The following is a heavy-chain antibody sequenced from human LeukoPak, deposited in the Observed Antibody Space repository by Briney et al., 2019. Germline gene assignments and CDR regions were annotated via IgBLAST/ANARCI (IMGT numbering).Heavy chain of an antibody. V-gene: IGHV3-30*03. Sequence: PGRSLRVSCAASGFTFSTYGLHWVRQAPGKGLEWVAVISYDGSNKYYADSVKGRFTISRDNSKNTLYLQMNSLRAEDSAVYYCARDTRIRGSSSSPPDYWGQGTLVTVSS. J-gene: IGHJ4*02. CDR3: ARDTRIRGSSSSPPDY. CDR2: ISYDGSNK. D-gene: IGHD6-6*01. CDR1: GFTFSTYG.